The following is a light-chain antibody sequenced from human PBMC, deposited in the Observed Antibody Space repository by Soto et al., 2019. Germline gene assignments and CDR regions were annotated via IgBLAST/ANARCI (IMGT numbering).Light chain of an antibody. CDR1: SSDVGGYNY. CDR2: DVS. J-gene: IGLJ2*01. CDR3: SSYTSISSLVV. Sequence: QSALTQPASVSGSPGQSITISCTGTSSDVGGYNYVSWYQQYPGKAPKLMICDVSNRPSGVSNRFSGSKSGNTASLTISGLQAEDEADYYCSSYTSISSLVVFGGGTKVTVL. V-gene: IGLV2-14*03.